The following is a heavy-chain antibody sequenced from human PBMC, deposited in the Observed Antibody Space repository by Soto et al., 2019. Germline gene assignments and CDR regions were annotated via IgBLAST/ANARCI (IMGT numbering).Heavy chain of an antibody. V-gene: IGHV4-59*01. D-gene: IGHD3-22*01. J-gene: IGHJ3*02. CDR1: GVSISSSY. CDR3: ARGMYDSSGFSNPFDI. Sequence: QVQLQESGPGLVKPSETLSLTCTVSGVSISSSYWSWIRQSPGKEMQWIGYIYYSGSVKYNPSLNGRVTISADMSRNQLSLRVTPVTAADTALYYCARGMYDSSGFSNPFDIWGQGTMVTVSS. CDR2: IYYSGSV.